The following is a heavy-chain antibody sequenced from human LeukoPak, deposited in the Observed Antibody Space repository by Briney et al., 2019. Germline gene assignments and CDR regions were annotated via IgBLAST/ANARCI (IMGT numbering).Heavy chain of an antibody. CDR3: ARRSGSYYGRFDY. Sequence: SVKVSCKASGGTFSSYAISWVRQAPGQGLEWMGGIIPIFGTADYAQKFQGRVTITADESTSTAYMELSSLRSEDTAVYYCARRSGSYYGRFDYWGQGTLVTVSS. CDR2: IIPIFGTA. D-gene: IGHD1-26*01. J-gene: IGHJ4*02. V-gene: IGHV1-69*13. CDR1: GGTFSSYA.